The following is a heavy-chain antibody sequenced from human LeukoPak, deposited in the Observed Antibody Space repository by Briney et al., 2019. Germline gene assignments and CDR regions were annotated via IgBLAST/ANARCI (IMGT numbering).Heavy chain of an antibody. V-gene: IGHV4-39*01. D-gene: IGHD6-19*01. J-gene: IGHJ4*02. CDR2: IYYSGNT. Sequence: SETLSLTCTVSGGSISSNSYYWGWIRQPPGKELEWIGSIYYSGNTYYNPSLESRVTLSVDTSKNQLSLKLSSVTAADTAVYYCARRRIAVSGTSYFDYWGQGTLVTVSS. CDR3: ARRRIAVSGTSYFDY. CDR1: GGSISSNSYY.